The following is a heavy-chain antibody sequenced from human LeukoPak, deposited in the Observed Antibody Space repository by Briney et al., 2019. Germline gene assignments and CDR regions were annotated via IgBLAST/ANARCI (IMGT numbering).Heavy chain of an antibody. CDR3: ARDLSGTFNF. CDR2: ISAYNGNT. V-gene: IGHV1-18*01. D-gene: IGHD1-7*01. CDR1: GYTFTSYG. Sequence: ASVKVSCKATGYTFTSYGISWVRQAPGQGLEWMGWISAYNGNTNYAQNLQGRVTMTTDTSTTTAYMELRSLRSDDTAVYYCARDLSGTFNFWGQGTLVTVSS. J-gene: IGHJ4*02.